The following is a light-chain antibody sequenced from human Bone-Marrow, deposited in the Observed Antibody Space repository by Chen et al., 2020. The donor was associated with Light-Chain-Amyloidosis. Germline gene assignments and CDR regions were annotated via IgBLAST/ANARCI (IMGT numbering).Light chain of an antibody. V-gene: IGLV2-14*01. CDR2: EVT. Sequence: QSALTQPASVSGSPGQSITLSGTGTSSDVGGDNHVSWYQQHPDKAPKLMIYEVTNRPSWVPDRFSGSESVNTASLTISWLQTEDEADYFCSSYTSTNTLVVGSGTRVTVL. CDR1: SSDVGGDNH. CDR3: SSYTSTNTLV. J-gene: IGLJ1*01.